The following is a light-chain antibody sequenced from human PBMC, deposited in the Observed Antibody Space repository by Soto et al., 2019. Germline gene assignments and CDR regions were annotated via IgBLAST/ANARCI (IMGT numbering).Light chain of an antibody. CDR1: QSVSSTY. V-gene: IGKV3-20*01. CDR2: GAS. J-gene: IGKJ5*01. Sequence: EIVLTQYPGTLALSAGERATLSCRAIQSVSSTYLAWYQQRPGQAPRLLIYGASSRATGIQDRFSGSGSGADFTLTISRLEPEEFAVYYCQQFGSSPPRTFGQGTRLEIK. CDR3: QQFGSSPPRT.